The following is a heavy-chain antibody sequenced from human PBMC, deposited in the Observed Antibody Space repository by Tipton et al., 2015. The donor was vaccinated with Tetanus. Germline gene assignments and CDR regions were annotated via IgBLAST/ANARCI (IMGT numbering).Heavy chain of an antibody. J-gene: IGHJ4*02. CDR3: ARGTISRNCYGSGPKNHEYFFDY. CDR2: MNPNSGNT. V-gene: IGHV1-8*01. Sequence: QLVQSGAEVKKPGASVKVSCKASGYTFTSYDINWVRQATGQGLEWMGWMNPNSGNTGYAQKFQGRVTMTRNTSITTAYMELSSLRSEDTAVYYCARGTISRNCYGSGPKNHEYFFDYWGQGTLVSVSS. CDR1: GYTFTSYD. D-gene: IGHD3-10*01.